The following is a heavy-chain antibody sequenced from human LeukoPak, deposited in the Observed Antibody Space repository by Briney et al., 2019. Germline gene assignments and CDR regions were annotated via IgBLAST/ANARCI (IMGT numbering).Heavy chain of an antibody. CDR2: ISYDGGNE. CDR3: ARGTPLDKDAFDI. J-gene: IGHJ3*02. Sequence: GGSLRLSCAASGFTLSTHAMHWVRQAPGKGLGWMAVISYDGGNEDYADSVKGRFTISRDTSKNTLYLHMNSLRVEDTAVYYCARGTPLDKDAFDIWGQGTMVTVSS. CDR1: GFTLSTHA. V-gene: IGHV3-30-3*01.